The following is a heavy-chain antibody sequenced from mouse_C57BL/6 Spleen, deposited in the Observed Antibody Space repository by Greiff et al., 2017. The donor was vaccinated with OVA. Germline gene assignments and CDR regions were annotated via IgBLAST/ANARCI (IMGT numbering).Heavy chain of an antibody. CDR1: GFTFSDYG. CDR2: ISSGSSTI. Sequence: EVMLVESGGGLVKPGGSLKLSCAASGFTFSDYGMHWVRQAPEKGLEWVAYISSGSSTIYYADTVKGRFTISRDNAKNTLFLQMTSLRSEDTAMYYCARGMVTTPYYFDYWGQGTTLTVSS. D-gene: IGHD2-2*01. V-gene: IGHV5-17*01. J-gene: IGHJ2*01. CDR3: ARGMVTTPYYFDY.